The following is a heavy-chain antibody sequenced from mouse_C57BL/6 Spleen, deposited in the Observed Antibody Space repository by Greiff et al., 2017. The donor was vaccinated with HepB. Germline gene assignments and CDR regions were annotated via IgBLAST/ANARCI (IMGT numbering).Heavy chain of an antibody. CDR3: FITTVAYWYFDV. Sequence: QVHVKQSGAELVRPGASVTLSCKASGYTFTDYEMHWVKQTPVHGLEWIGAIDPETGGTAYNQKFKGKAILTADKSSSTAYMELRSLTSEDSAVYYFFITTVAYWYFDVWGTGTTVTVSS. CDR2: IDPETGGT. CDR1: GYTFTDYE. V-gene: IGHV1-15*01. J-gene: IGHJ1*03. D-gene: IGHD1-1*01.